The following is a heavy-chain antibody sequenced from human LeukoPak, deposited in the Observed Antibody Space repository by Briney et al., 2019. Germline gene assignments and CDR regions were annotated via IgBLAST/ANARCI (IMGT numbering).Heavy chain of an antibody. CDR3: ARVYSTIFGVVRNWFDP. Sequence: PGGSLRLSCAASGFTFSSYSMNWVRQAPGKGLECVSSISSSSSYIYYADSVKGRFTISRDNAKNSLYLQMNSLRAEDTAVYYCARVYSTIFGVVRNWFDPWGQGTLVTVSS. CDR1: GFTFSSYS. D-gene: IGHD3-3*01. J-gene: IGHJ5*02. V-gene: IGHV3-21*01. CDR2: ISSSSSYI.